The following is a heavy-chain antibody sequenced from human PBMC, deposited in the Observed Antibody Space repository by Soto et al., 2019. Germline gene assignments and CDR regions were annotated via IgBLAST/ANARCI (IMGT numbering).Heavy chain of an antibody. Sequence: TGESLKISCKGSGYSFTSYWISWVRQMPGKGLEWMGRIDPSDSYTNYSPSFQGHVTISADKSISTAYLQWSSLKASDTAVYYCAREGPGIAAAGYYYGMDVWGQGTTVTVSS. CDR1: GYSFTSYW. CDR3: AREGPGIAAAGYYYGMDV. J-gene: IGHJ6*02. CDR2: IDPSDSYT. V-gene: IGHV5-10-1*01. D-gene: IGHD6-13*01.